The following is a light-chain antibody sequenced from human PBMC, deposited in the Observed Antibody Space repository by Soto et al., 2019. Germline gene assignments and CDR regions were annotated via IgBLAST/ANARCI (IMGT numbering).Light chain of an antibody. V-gene: IGKV3-15*01. CDR2: GAS. J-gene: IGKJ5*01. Sequence: EIVMPQSPATLSVSPGARATLSGRASQSVSSNLAWYQQKPGQAPPLLIYGASTRATGIPARFSGSGSGTEFTLTISSLQSEDLSVYYCQQHNNWPSITFGQGTRLEIK. CDR3: QQHNNWPSIT. CDR1: QSVSSN.